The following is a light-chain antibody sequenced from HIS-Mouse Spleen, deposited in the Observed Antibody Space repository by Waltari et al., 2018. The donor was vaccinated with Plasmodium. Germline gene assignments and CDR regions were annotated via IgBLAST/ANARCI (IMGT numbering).Light chain of an antibody. CDR2: QDT. V-gene: IGLV3-1*01. CDR1: QLGDKY. CDR3: QAWDSSTVV. J-gene: IGLJ2*01. Sequence: SYELTQPPSVSVSPGQTASITCSGDQLGDKYACWYQQKPGQSPGLVIYQDTTLPSGSPERFSGSNSGNTATLTISGTQAMDEADYYWQAWDSSTVVFGGGTKLTVL.